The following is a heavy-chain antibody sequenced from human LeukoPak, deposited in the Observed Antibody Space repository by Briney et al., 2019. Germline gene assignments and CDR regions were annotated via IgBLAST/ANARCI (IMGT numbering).Heavy chain of an antibody. CDR1: GGSISSSSYY. J-gene: IGHJ4*02. CDR3: ARLRLAVFDY. CDR2: IYYSGST. D-gene: IGHD4-11*01. V-gene: IGHV4-39*07. Sequence: SETLSLTCTVSGGSISSSSYYWGWLRQPPGKGLEWIGSIYYSGSTYYNPSLKSRVTISVDTSKNQFSLKLSSVTAADTAVYYCARLRLAVFDYWGQGTLVTVSS.